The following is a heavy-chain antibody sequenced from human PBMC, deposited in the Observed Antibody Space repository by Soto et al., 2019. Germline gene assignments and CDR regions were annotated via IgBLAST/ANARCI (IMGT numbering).Heavy chain of an antibody. J-gene: IGHJ5*02. CDR1: GYTFTSYY. Sequence: ASVQVSCKASGYTFTSYYMHWVRQAPGQGLEWMGIINPSGGSTSYAQKFQGRVTMTRDTSTSTVYMELSSLRSEDTAVYYCAREGVDSSGYLGNWFDPWGQGTLVTVSS. CDR3: AREGVDSSGYLGNWFDP. V-gene: IGHV1-46*01. D-gene: IGHD3-22*01. CDR2: INPSGGST.